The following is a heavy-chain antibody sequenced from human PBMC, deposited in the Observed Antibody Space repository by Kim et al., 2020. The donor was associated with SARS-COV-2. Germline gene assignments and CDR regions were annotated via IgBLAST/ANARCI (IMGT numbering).Heavy chain of an antibody. Sequence: SETLSLTCTVSGGSISSYYWSWIRQPPGKGLEWIGYIYYSGSTNYNPSLKSRVTISVDTSKNQFSLKLSSVTAADTAVYYCARVTYYYDSSRFDPWGQGTLVTVSS. D-gene: IGHD3-22*01. V-gene: IGHV4-59*01. CDR1: GGSISSYY. CDR2: IYYSGST. CDR3: ARVTYYYDSSRFDP. J-gene: IGHJ5*02.